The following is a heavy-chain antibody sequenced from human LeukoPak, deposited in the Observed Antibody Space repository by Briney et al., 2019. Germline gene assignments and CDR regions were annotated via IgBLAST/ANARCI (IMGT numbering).Heavy chain of an antibody. Sequence: GGSLRLSCAASGFTFSNYAMTWVRQAPAKGLEWVSTISRSGGSTYYADSVKGRFAISRDNSKNTLYLQMNSLRAEDTAVYYCAKLGGAVDYWGQGTLVTVSS. CDR3: AKLGGAVDY. D-gene: IGHD2-21*01. CDR1: GFTFSNYA. J-gene: IGHJ4*02. V-gene: IGHV3-23*01. CDR2: ISRSGGST.